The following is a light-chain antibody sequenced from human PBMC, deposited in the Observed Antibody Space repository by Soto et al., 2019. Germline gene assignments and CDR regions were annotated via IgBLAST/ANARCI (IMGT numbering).Light chain of an antibody. V-gene: IGLV1-44*01. CDR3: AAWDASRSGPV. CDR1: NSNIGTNT. J-gene: IGLJ3*02. Sequence: QLVLTQPPSASGTPGRRVTISCSGSNSNIGTNTVTWYQQLPGTAPKLLIYANDQRPSGVPDRFSGSKSGTSASLAISGLQSGDEASYFCAAWDASRSGPVFGGGTKVTVL. CDR2: AND.